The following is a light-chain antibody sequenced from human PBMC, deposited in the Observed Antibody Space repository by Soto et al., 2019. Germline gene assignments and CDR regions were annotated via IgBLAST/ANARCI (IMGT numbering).Light chain of an antibody. CDR3: SSYTTRSTLVV. CDR2: EVS. Sequence: QSALTQPASVSGSPGQSITISCTGTSSDVGYSNYVSWYQQHPGKAPKLMIYEVSHRPSGVSNRFSASKSANTASLTISGRQAEDEADYYCSSYTTRSTLVVFGGGTKLTVL. J-gene: IGLJ2*01. CDR1: SSDVGYSNY. V-gene: IGLV2-14*01.